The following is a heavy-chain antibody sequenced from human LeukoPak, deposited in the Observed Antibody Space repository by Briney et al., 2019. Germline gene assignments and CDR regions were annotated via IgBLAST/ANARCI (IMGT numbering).Heavy chain of an antibody. CDR1: GFTFSSYE. CDR3: ARDYGGSSPFDY. Sequence: PGGSLRLSCAASGFTFSSYEMHWVRQAPGKGLEWVSYISSSGSTIHYADSVKGRFTISRDNAKNSLYLQMNSLRAEDTAVYYCARDYGGSSPFDYWGQGTLVTVSS. V-gene: IGHV3-48*03. CDR2: ISSSGSTI. J-gene: IGHJ4*02. D-gene: IGHD4-23*01.